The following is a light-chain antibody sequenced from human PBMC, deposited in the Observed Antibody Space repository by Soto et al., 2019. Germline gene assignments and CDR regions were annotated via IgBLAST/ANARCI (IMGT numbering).Light chain of an antibody. Sequence: QLVLTQPPSVSGAPGQRVTISCTGSSSNIGAGYDLHWYQQLPGTAPKLLIYGNSNRPSGVPDRFSGSKSGTSASLAITGLQAEDEADYYCQSYDSSLSGSIFGGGTKVTVL. V-gene: IGLV1-40*01. CDR2: GNS. CDR3: QSYDSSLSGSI. J-gene: IGLJ2*01. CDR1: SSNIGAGYD.